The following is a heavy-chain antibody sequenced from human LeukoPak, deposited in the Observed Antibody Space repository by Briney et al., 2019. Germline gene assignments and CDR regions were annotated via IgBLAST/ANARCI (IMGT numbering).Heavy chain of an antibody. CDR2: IYTSGGT. D-gene: IGHD3-16*02. CDR3: ARSSFGGIIVIPAGY. Sequence: SETLSLTCTVSGGSISSGSYFWSWIRQSAGKGLEWIGRIYTSGGTNYNPSLKSRVTISVDTAKNQFSLKLSSVTAADTAVYYCARSSFGGIIVIPAGYWGQGTLVTVSS. J-gene: IGHJ4*02. V-gene: IGHV4-61*02. CDR1: GGSISSGSYF.